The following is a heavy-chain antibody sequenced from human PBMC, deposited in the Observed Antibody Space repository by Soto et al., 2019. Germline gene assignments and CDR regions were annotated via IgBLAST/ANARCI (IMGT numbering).Heavy chain of an antibody. D-gene: IGHD3-9*01. J-gene: IGHJ4*02. Sequence: PSETLSLTCTVSGGSISSGDYYWSWIRQPPGKGLEWIGYIYYSGSTYYNPSLKSRVTISVDTSKNQFSLKLSSVTAADTAVYYCAVRGDFDWLSTYYFDYWGQGTLVTVSS. CDR3: AVRGDFDWLSTYYFDY. V-gene: IGHV4-30-4*01. CDR2: IYYSGST. CDR1: GGSISSGDYY.